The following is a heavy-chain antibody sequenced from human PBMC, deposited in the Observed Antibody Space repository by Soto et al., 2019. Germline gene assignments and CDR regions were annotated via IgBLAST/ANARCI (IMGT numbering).Heavy chain of an antibody. CDR2: INHSGST. D-gene: IGHD3-22*01. V-gene: IGHV4-34*01. CDR1: GGSFSGSY. Sequence: SETLSLTCAAYGGSFSGSYWSWIRQPPGKGLEWIGEINHSGSTNYNPSLKSRVTISVDTSKNQFSLKLSSVTAADTAVYYCARGRNVYYDSSGYYYPYYYYYGMDVWGQGTTVTVSS. CDR3: ARGRNVYYDSSGYYYPYYYYYGMDV. J-gene: IGHJ6*02.